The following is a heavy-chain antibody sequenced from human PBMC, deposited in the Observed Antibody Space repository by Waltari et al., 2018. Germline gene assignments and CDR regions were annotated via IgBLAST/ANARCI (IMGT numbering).Heavy chain of an antibody. Sequence: EVQLLESGGGLVQPGGSLRLSCAASGFTFSTYAMSWVSQAPGKGVEWVSGISGSAEYTFYADSVKGRFAVSRDNSENTLYLQMNSLRAEDTARYYCTRRVRAYCMTGSGYAPAYWGQGTLVTVSS. CDR2: ISGSAEYT. CDR3: TRRVRAYCMTGSGYAPAY. J-gene: IGHJ4*02. V-gene: IGHV3-23*01. D-gene: IGHD6-25*01. CDR1: GFTFSTYA.